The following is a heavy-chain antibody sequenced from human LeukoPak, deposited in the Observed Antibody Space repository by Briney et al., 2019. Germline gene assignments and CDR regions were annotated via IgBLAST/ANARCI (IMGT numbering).Heavy chain of an antibody. Sequence: PSETLSLTCAVSGYSISSGYYWGWIRQPQGKGLEWIAAIYHSGSTYHNTSLKSRVTISVDTYKNQFTLKLSSVTAADTAVYYCARGGYSGYDLIPYFDYWGQGTLVTVSS. CDR3: ARGGYSGYDLIPYFDY. J-gene: IGHJ4*02. CDR1: GYSISSGYY. CDR2: IYHSGST. D-gene: IGHD5-12*01. V-gene: IGHV4-38-2*01.